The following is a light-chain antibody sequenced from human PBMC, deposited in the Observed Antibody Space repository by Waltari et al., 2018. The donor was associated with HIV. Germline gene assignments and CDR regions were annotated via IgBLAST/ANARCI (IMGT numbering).Light chain of an antibody. CDR1: EDIYNF. V-gene: IGKV1-9*01. Sequence: DIQLTQSPSFLSASVGDRVTSTCRASEDIYNFLGWYQQKPGVAPKLLIYAASTLEDEVPSRLSGSGSGTDFTLTISSLQPEDFATYFCQQLNTYPPDTFGPRTKREI. J-gene: IGKJ2*01. CDR3: QQLNTYPPDT. CDR2: AAS.